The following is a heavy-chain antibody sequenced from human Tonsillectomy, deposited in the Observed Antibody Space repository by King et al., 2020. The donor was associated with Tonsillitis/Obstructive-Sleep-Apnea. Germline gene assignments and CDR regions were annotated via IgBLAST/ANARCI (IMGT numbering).Heavy chain of an antibody. CDR3: AKDQLLEIDS. J-gene: IGHJ4*02. CDR2: ISYDGSNK. CDR1: GFTFSSYG. D-gene: IGHD2-2*01. Sequence: QLVQSGGGVVQPGRSLRLSCAASGFTFSSYGMHWVRQAPGKGLEWVAVISYDGSNKYYADSVKGRFTISRDNSKNTLYLQMNSLRAEDTAVYYCAKDQLLEIDSWGQGTLVTVSS. V-gene: IGHV3-30*18.